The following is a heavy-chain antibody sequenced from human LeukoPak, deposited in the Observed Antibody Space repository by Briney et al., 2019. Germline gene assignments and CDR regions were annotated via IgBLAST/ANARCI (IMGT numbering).Heavy chain of an antibody. CDR3: ARARVGANLLDV. V-gene: IGHV4-59*01. Sequence: SSETLSLTCSVSGGSIGKYHWTWIRQPPGKRLEWIGYVYYTGNLNYNPSLDHRVSLSIDTSKNQFSLSLSSVTAADTAVYYCARARVGANLLDVWGKGTTVTVSS. CDR1: GGSIGKYH. D-gene: IGHD1-26*01. CDR2: VYYTGNL. J-gene: IGHJ6*04.